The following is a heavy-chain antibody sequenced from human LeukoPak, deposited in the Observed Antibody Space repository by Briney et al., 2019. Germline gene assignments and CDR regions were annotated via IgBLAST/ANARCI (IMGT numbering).Heavy chain of an antibody. Sequence: TPSETLSLTCAVYGRSFSGYYWGWIRQPPGKGLEWIGEINDSGSTNYNPSLKGRVTISVDTPKNQFSLKLSSVTAADTAVYYCARGRGITIFGVVIDPFYYMDVWGKGTTVTVSS. J-gene: IGHJ6*03. V-gene: IGHV4-34*01. CDR3: ARGRGITIFGVVIDPFYYMDV. CDR2: INDSGST. D-gene: IGHD3-3*01. CDR1: GRSFSGYY.